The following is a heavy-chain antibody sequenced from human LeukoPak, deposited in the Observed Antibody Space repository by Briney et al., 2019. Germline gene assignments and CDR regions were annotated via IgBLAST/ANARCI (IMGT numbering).Heavy chain of an antibody. CDR3: ARARAPTVVTSS. V-gene: IGHV4-59*12. CDR2: IYYSGST. Sequence: SETLSLTCTVSGGSISDYYWSWIRQPPGKGLEWIGYIYYSGSTNYNPSLKSRVTISVDTSENQFSLKLSSVTAADTAVYYCARARAPTVVTSSWGQGTLVTVSS. D-gene: IGHD4-23*01. CDR1: GGSISDYY. J-gene: IGHJ4*02.